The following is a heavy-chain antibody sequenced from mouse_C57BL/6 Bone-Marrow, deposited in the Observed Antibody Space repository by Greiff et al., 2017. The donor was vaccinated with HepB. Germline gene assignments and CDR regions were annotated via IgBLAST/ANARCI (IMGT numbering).Heavy chain of an antibody. V-gene: IGHV1-64*01. CDR1: GYTFTSYW. D-gene: IGHD1-1*01. J-gene: IGHJ3*01. CDR2: IHPNSGST. Sequence: QVQLQQPGAELVKPGASVKLSCKASGYTFTSYWMHWVKQRPGQGLEWIGMIHPNSGSTNYNEKFKSKATLTVDKSSSTAYMQLSSLTSEDSAVYYCARDGYYGSSYGFAYWGQGTLVTVSA. CDR3: ARDGYYGSSYGFAY.